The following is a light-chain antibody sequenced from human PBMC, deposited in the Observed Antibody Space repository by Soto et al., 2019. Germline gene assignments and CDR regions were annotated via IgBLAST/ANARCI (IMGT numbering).Light chain of an antibody. CDR3: SSYTKTDSWV. CDR1: NSDVGGYNY. V-gene: IGLV2-14*01. Sequence: QSALTQPASVSGSPGQSITISCTGTNSDVGGYNYVSWYQQHPSKAPKLMIYDVSNRPSGVSNRFSGSKSGNTASLTISGLQAEDEADYYCSSYTKTDSWVFGGGTKLTVL. J-gene: IGLJ3*02. CDR2: DVS.